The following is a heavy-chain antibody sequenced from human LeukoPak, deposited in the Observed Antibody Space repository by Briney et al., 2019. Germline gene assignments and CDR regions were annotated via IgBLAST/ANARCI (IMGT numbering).Heavy chain of an antibody. CDR3: ADFPSGE. V-gene: IGHV4-34*01. CDR2: INHSGST. D-gene: IGHD3-10*01. CDR1: GGSFSGYY. Sequence: SETLSLTCAVYGGSFSGYYWSWIRQPPGKGLEWIGEINHSGSTNYNPSLKSRVTISVDASKNQFSLKLSSVTAADTAVYYRADFPSGEWGQGTLVTVSS. J-gene: IGHJ4*02.